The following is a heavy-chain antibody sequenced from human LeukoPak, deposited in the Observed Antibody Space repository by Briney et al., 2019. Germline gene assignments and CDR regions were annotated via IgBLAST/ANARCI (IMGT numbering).Heavy chain of an antibody. Sequence: ASVKVSCKVSGYTLTELSMHWVRQAPGKGLEWMGGFDPEDGETIYAQKFQGRVTMTEDTSTDTAYMELSSLRSEDTAVYYCATDLGGSGSYYNTFDYWAREPWSPSPQ. D-gene: IGHD3-10*01. CDR2: FDPEDGET. CDR1: GYTLTELS. J-gene: IGHJ4*02. CDR3: ATDLGGSGSYYNTFDY. V-gene: IGHV1-24*01.